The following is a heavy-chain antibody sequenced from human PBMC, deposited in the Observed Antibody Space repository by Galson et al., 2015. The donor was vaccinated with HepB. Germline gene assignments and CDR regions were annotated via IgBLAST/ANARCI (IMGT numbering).Heavy chain of an antibody. V-gene: IGHV1-46*01. D-gene: IGHD6-19*01. Sequence: SVKVSCKASGYTFTNYYMHWVRQAPGQGLEWMGIINPSGGSTNYAQKFQGRVTMTRDTSTSTVYMDLSSLRSEDTAVYYCARVRVAGTGFDYWGQETLVTVSS. CDR1: GYTFTNYY. CDR2: INPSGGST. J-gene: IGHJ4*02. CDR3: ARVRVAGTGFDY.